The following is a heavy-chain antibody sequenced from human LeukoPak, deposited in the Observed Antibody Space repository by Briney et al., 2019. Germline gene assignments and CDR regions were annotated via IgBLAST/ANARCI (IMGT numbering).Heavy chain of an antibody. CDR3: ARAVGYCSSTSCYPGDYFDY. CDR1: GGSISSYY. CDR2: IYTSGST. Sequence: SETLSLTCTVSGGSISSYYWSWIRQPAGKGLEWIGRIYTSGSTNYNPSLKSRVTMSVDTSKNQFSLKLSSVTAADTAVYYCARAVGYCSSTSCYPGDYFDYWGQGTLVTVSS. J-gene: IGHJ4*02. D-gene: IGHD2-2*01. V-gene: IGHV4-4*07.